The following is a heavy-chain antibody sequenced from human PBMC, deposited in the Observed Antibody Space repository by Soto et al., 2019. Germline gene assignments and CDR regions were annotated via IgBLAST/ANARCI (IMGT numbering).Heavy chain of an antibody. CDR2: IYYGGST. CDR1: GGSISTGGYY. V-gene: IGHV4-31*03. J-gene: IGHJ4*02. CDR3: ARGLSGTLFDN. D-gene: IGHD3-10*01. Sequence: QVQLQESGPGLVKPSQTLSLTCTVSGGSISTGGYYWTWIRQHPGKGLEWIGYIYYGGSTYYNPSLKSRVTISVDTSKNQFSLKLSSVTAADTAVYYCARGLSGTLFDNWGQGTLVTVSS.